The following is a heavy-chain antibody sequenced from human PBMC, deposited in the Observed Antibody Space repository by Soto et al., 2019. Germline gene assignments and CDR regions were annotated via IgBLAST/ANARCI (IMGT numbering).Heavy chain of an antibody. CDR1: GFTFDTYG. Sequence: QVHLVESGGGVVQPGRSLRLSCSASGFTFDTYGLHWVRQAPGKGLQWVALISYEGSNTYYADSVRGRFTISRDNSKNTLYLQLNSLRPEDAGVYYCARVTPGNNLYYFSGLDVWGQGTSVTVSS. CDR3: ARVTPGNNLYYFSGLDV. V-gene: IGHV3-30-3*01. D-gene: IGHD3-10*01. CDR2: ISYEGSNT. J-gene: IGHJ6*02.